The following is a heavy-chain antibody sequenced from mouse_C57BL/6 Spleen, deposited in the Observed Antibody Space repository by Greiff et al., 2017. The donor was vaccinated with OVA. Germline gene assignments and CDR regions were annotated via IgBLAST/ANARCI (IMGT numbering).Heavy chain of an antibody. CDR2: IWSDGST. Sequence: VQRVESGPGLVAPSQSLSITCTVSGFSLTSYGVHWVRQPPGKGLEWLVVIWSDGSTTYNSALKSRLSICKDNYKSQCFLKMNSLQTDDTAVYDCASRLGRNYAMDYWGQGTSVTVSS. CDR3: ASRLGRNYAMDY. V-gene: IGHV2-6*03. D-gene: IGHD4-1*01. J-gene: IGHJ4*01. CDR1: GFSLTSYG.